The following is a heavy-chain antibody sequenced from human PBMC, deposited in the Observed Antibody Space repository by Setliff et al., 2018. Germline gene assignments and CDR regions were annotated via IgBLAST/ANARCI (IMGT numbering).Heavy chain of an antibody. D-gene: IGHD3-9*01. CDR3: ARTYYDILTGYYSSPGYFDY. CDR2: IIPILGIA. Sequence: SVKVSCKASGGTFSSYAISWVRQAPGQGLEWMGGIIPILGIANYAQKFQGRVTITADKSTSTAYMELSGLRSEDTAVYYCARTYYDILTGYYSSPGYFDYWGQGTLVTVSS. V-gene: IGHV1-69*10. CDR1: GGTFSSYA. J-gene: IGHJ4*02.